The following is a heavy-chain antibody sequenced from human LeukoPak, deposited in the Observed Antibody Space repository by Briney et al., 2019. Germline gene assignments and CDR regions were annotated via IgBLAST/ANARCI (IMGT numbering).Heavy chain of an antibody. V-gene: IGHV4-38-2*02. CDR1: GYSISSGYY. Sequence: PSETLSLTCTVSGYSISSGYYWGWIRQPPGQGLEWIGSIYHSGSTYYNPSLKSRVTISVDTSKNQFSLKLSSVTAADTAVYYCARDGNYGSGSLDYWGQGTLVTVSS. D-gene: IGHD3-10*01. CDR2: IYHSGST. J-gene: IGHJ4*02. CDR3: ARDGNYGSGSLDY.